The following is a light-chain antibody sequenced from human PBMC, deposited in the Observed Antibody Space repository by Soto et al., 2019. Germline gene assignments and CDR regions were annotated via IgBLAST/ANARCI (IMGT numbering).Light chain of an antibody. J-gene: IGLJ1*01. CDR2: DVS. V-gene: IGLV2-14*01. CDR1: SSDVGGYNY. CDR3: SSYTSSSTLRHV. Sequence: QSALTQPASVSGSPGQSITISCTGTSSDVGGYNYVSWYQQHPGKAPKLMIYDVSNRPSGVSNRFSGSKSGNTASLTISGLQAEDGADYYCSSYTSSSTLRHVFGTGTKVTVL.